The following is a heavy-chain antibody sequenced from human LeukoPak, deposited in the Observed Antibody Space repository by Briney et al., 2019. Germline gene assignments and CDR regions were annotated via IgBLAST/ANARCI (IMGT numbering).Heavy chain of an antibody. Sequence: GESLKISCKGSGYSFTSYWIGWVRQMPGKGLEWMGIIYPGDSYTTYSPSFQGQVTISADKSISTAYLQWSSLKASDTAMYYCARRGLNSPSVFDPWGQGTLVTVSS. D-gene: IGHD2-21*01. CDR3: ARRGLNSPSVFDP. J-gene: IGHJ5*02. CDR2: IYPGDSYT. V-gene: IGHV5-51*01. CDR1: GYSFTSYW.